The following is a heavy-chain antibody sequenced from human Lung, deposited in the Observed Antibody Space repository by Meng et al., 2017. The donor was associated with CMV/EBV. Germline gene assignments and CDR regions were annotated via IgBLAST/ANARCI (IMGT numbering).Heavy chain of an antibody. CDR2: IPHRGSS. CDR3: LRRSGGSV. D-gene: IGHD3-10*01. CDR1: GDSITNHNW. Sequence: GKLGESGPALVKPSETLSLTCAVSGDSITNHNWWAWVRQPPGKGLEWIGEIPHRGSSAYNPSLKSRVSMSIDKSKNQFSLKLTSVTAADTAVYHCLRRSGGSVWGQGTLVTVSS. J-gene: IGHJ1*01. V-gene: IGHV4-4*02.